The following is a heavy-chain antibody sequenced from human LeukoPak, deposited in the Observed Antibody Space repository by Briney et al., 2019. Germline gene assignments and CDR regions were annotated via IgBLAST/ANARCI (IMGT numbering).Heavy chain of an antibody. D-gene: IGHD1-1*01. CDR3: ATGIDQRKTGF. J-gene: IGHJ1*01. V-gene: IGHV4-59*01. CDR1: GGLLNYYY. Sequence: PSETLSLTCTVPGGLLNYYYWSWIRQSPTKGLEWMGYVTQTGITNYNPSLKSRVTMSVDKSKNQISLRLTSVTAADTAVYYCATGIDQRKTGFWGQGTLVTVSS. CDR2: VTQTGIT.